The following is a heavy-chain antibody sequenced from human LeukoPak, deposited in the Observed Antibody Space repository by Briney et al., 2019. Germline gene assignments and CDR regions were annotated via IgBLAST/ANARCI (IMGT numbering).Heavy chain of an antibody. Sequence: SSETLSLTCTVSGGSMSSYYWSWIRQPPGKGLEWIGYIYYSGSTNYNPSLKSRVTISVDTSKNQFSLKLSSVTAADTAVYYCARSGPLWFGEHGEYYFDYWGQGTLVTVSS. CDR1: GGSMSSYY. J-gene: IGHJ4*02. CDR3: ARSGPLWFGEHGEYYFDY. D-gene: IGHD3-10*01. CDR2: IYYSGST. V-gene: IGHV4-59*01.